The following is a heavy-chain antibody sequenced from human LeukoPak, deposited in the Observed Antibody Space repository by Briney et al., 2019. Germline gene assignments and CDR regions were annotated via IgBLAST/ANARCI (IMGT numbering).Heavy chain of an antibody. Sequence: SETLSLTCTVSGGSFSTYYWSWIRQPAGKGLEWIGRIYASGNTNYNPSLKSRLTISVDTSKNQFSLKLSSVTAADTAVYYCASSEWDLRGMAFDYWGQGTLVTVSS. J-gene: IGHJ4*02. CDR2: IYASGNT. CDR3: ASSEWDLRGMAFDY. D-gene: IGHD1-26*01. CDR1: GGSFSTYY. V-gene: IGHV4-4*07.